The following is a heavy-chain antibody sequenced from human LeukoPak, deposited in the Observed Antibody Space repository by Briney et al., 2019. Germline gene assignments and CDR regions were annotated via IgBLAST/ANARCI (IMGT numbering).Heavy chain of an antibody. CDR2: INPNSGGT. CDR1: GYTFTDYF. V-gene: IGHV1-2*02. Sequence: ASVTVSFKASGYTFTDYFIHWVRQAPGQGLEWMGWINPNSGGTNYAQNFQGRVTMTRDTSISTAYMELSRLRSDDTAVYYCARDLLMRDSSGYYSVSYYFDYWGQGTLVTVSS. CDR3: ARDLLMRDSSGYYSVSYYFDY. J-gene: IGHJ4*02. D-gene: IGHD3-22*01.